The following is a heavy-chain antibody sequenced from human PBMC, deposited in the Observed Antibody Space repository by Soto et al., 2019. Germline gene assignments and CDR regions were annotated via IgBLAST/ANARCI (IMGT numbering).Heavy chain of an antibody. D-gene: IGHD1-7*01. CDR2: FDPEDGET. Sequence: ASVKVSCKVSGYTLTELSMHWVRQAPGKGLEWMGGFDPEDGETIYAQKFQGRVTMTEDTSTDTAYMELSSLRSEDTAVYYCATGMGGTGTTGHYYGMDVWGQGTTVTVSS. V-gene: IGHV1-24*01. J-gene: IGHJ6*02. CDR1: GYTLTELS. CDR3: ATGMGGTGTTGHYYGMDV.